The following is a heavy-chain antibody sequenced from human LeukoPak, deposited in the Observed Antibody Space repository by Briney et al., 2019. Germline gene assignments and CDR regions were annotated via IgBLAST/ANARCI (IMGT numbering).Heavy chain of an antibody. D-gene: IGHD6-13*01. V-gene: IGHV4-4*07. Sequence: SETLSLTCTVSGCSISSYYWSWIRQPAGKGLEWIGRIYTSGSTNYNPSLKSRVTMSVDTSKNPFSLELSSVTAADTAVYYCARHYSSSWYWFDPWGGGTLVTVSS. CDR2: IYTSGST. J-gene: IGHJ5*02. CDR3: ARHYSSSWYWFDP. CDR1: GCSISSYY.